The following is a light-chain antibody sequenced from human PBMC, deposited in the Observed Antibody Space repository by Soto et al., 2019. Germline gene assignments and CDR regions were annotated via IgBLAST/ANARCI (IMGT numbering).Light chain of an antibody. CDR2: EVH. V-gene: IGLV2-18*02. CDR3: SSYAASTTLL. CDR1: SSDVGTYDR. J-gene: IGLJ2*01. Sequence: QSALTQPPSVSGSPGQSVTISCIGSSSDVGTYDRVSWYQAPPGTAPKLIIYEVHYRPSGVSDRFSGSKSGNTASLTISGLQAEDEADYYCSSYAASTTLLFGGGTKLTVL.